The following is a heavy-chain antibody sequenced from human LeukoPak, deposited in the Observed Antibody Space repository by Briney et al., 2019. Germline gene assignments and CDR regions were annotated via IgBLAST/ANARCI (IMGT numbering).Heavy chain of an antibody. CDR2: INPNSGGT. CDR3: ARGYCSSTSCHFYYYYYYMDV. J-gene: IGHJ6*03. D-gene: IGHD2-2*01. Sequence: ASVKVSCKASGYTFTGYYMHWVRQAPGQGLEWMGWINPNSGGTNYAQKFQGRVTMTRDTSISTAYMELSRLRSDDTAVYYCARGYCSSTSCHFYYYYYYMDVWGKGTTVTVSS. V-gene: IGHV1-2*02. CDR1: GYTFTGYY.